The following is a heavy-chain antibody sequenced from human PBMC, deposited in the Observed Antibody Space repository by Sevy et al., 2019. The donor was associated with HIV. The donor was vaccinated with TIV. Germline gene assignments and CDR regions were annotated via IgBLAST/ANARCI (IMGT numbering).Heavy chain of an antibody. Sequence: SETLSLTCAVYGGSFSGYYWSWIRQPPGQGLEWIGEITHSGNTNYNPSLKSRVTISIDTSKNQFSLKLSSVTAADTAVFYGARGRDRDYLWGSYRPTYFDSWGQGALVTVSS. CDR3: ARGRDRDYLWGSYRPTYFDS. V-gene: IGHV4-34*01. CDR1: GGSFSGYY. J-gene: IGHJ4*02. CDR2: ITHSGNT. D-gene: IGHD3-16*02.